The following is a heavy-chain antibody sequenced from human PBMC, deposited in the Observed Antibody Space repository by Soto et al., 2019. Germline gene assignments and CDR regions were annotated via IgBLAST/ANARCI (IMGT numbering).Heavy chain of an antibody. D-gene: IGHD2-2*01. CDR2: ISGSGGTT. CDR1: VFSFSNYA. J-gene: IGHJ6*03. V-gene: IGHV3-23*01. Sequence: GGSLRLSCAASVFSFSNYAMPWVRQSPGKGLEWVSGISGSGGTTFYAGSVKGRFAISRDNSKNTLYLQMNSLRDEDTAVYYCALRYCSRTTCPPLNSSFYMDVWGKGTTVTVSS. CDR3: ALRYCSRTTCPPLNSSFYMDV.